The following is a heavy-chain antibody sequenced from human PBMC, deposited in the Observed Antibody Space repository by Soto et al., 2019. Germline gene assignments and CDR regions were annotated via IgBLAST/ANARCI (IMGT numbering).Heavy chain of an antibody. CDR2: ISAYNGNT. D-gene: IGHD3-3*01. V-gene: IGHV1-18*04. Sequence: ASVKVSCKASGYTFTSYGISWVRQAPGQGLEWMGWISAYNGNTNYAQKLQGRVTMTTDTSTSTAYMELRSLRSDDTAVYYCARMEYQLLYKWPYYEFWSGYPNWFDPWGQGTLVTVSS. J-gene: IGHJ5*02. CDR1: GYTFTSYG. CDR3: ARMEYQLLYKWPYYEFWSGYPNWFDP.